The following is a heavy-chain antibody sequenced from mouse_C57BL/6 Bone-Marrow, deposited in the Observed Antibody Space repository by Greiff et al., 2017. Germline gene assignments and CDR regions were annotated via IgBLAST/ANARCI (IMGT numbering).Heavy chain of an antibody. CDR3: ARAAYDIRRGFYYAMDY. V-gene: IGHV1-55*01. Sequence: VQLQQPGAELVKPGASVKMSCKASGYTFTSYWITWVKQRPGQGLEWIGDIYPGSGSTNDNEKFKSKATLTVDTSSSTAYMQLSSLTSEDSAVYYCARAAYDIRRGFYYAMDYWGQGTSVTVSS. J-gene: IGHJ4*01. D-gene: IGHD2-3*01. CDR2: IYPGSGST. CDR1: GYTFTSYW.